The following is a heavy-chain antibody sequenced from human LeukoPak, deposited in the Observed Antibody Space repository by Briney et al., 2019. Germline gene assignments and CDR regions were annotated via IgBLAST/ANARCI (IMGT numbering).Heavy chain of an antibody. J-gene: IGHJ4*02. D-gene: IGHD3-16*01. CDR2: INPNSGGT. V-gene: IGHV1-2*02. CDR1: GYTFTGYY. Sequence: ASVKVSCKASGYTFTGYYMHWVRQAPGQGLEWMGWINPNSGGTNYAQKFQGRVTLTRDTSITTAYMDLSRLTSDDAAVYYCATQRGSYLWGTDFDYWGQGTLVTVSS. CDR3: ATQRGSYLWGTDFDY.